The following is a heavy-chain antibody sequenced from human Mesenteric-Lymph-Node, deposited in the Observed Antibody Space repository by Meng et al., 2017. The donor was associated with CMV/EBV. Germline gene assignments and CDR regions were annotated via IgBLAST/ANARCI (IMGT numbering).Heavy chain of an antibody. D-gene: IGHD6-13*01. CDR1: GFAFSDYA. Sequence: GESLTISCAASGFAFSDYAMHWVRQAPGKGLEWVALILYDGSNKYYADSLKGRFTISRDNSKNTLYLQMDSLIAEDTAVYYCARVLKDSSRWYNYYHYGMDVWGQGTTVTVSS. V-gene: IGHV3-30*04. CDR2: ILYDGSNK. J-gene: IGHJ6*02. CDR3: ARVLKDSSRWYNYYHYGMDV.